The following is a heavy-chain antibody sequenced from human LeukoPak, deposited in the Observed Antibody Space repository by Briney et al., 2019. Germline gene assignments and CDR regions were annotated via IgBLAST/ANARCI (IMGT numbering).Heavy chain of an antibody. CDR1: GGSISSSSYY. D-gene: IGHD6-13*01. CDR2: IYYSGST. CDR3: ARGLAIAAAGRPLNWFDP. Sequence: SETLSLTCTVSGGSISSSSYYWGWIRQPPGKGLEWIGSIYYSGSTYYNPSLKSRVTISVDTSKNQFSLKLSSVTAADTAVYYCARGLAIAAAGRPLNWFDPWGQGTLVTVSS. V-gene: IGHV4-39*07. J-gene: IGHJ5*02.